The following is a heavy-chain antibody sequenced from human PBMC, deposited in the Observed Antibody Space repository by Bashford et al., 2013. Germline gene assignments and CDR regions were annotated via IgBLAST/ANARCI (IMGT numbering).Heavy chain of an antibody. CDR3: ARHGRYYDSSGYYFDY. J-gene: IGHJ4*02. Sequence: SETLSLTCAVYDESLSGYYWIWIRQSPGKGLEWIGQVNPSGITNYNPSLKSRVTISVDTSREQFSLRLSSVTAADTAMYFCARHGRYYDSSGYYFDYWGQGTLVTVSS. V-gene: IGHV4-34*01. CDR2: VNPSGIT. D-gene: IGHD3-22*01. CDR1: DESLSGYY.